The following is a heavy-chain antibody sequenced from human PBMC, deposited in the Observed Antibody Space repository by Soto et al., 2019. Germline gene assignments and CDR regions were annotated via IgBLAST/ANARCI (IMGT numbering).Heavy chain of an antibody. J-gene: IGHJ4*02. CDR2: INPNSGGT. V-gene: IGHV1-2*04. D-gene: IGHD6-6*01. CDR3: ARGEYSSSSEFDY. Sequence: ASVKVSCKASGYTFTGYYMHWVRQAPGQGLEWMGGINPNSGGTNYAQKFQGWVTMTRDTSISTAYMELSRLRSDDTAVYYCARGEYSSSSEFDYWGQGTLVTFSS. CDR1: GYTFTGYY.